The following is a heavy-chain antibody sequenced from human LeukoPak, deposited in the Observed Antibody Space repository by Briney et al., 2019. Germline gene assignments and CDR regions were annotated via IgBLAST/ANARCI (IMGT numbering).Heavy chain of an antibody. CDR3: ARAWAYYYDSSGYEITVDTAEYFQH. D-gene: IGHD3-22*01. V-gene: IGHV1-18*01. J-gene: IGHJ1*01. CDR1: GYTFTSYG. Sequence: GASVKISCKASGYTFTSYGISWVRQAPGQGLEWMGWISAYNGNTNYAQKLQGRVTMTTDTSTSTAYMELRSLRSDDTAVYYCARAWAYYYDSSGYEITVDTAEYFQHWGQGTLVTVSS. CDR2: ISAYNGNT.